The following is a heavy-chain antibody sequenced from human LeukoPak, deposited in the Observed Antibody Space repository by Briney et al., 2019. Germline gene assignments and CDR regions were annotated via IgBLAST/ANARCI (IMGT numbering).Heavy chain of an antibody. CDR1: GFTFINYG. D-gene: IGHD3-10*01. CDR3: AKEYYYGSGSYYNRERYYYYYMDV. V-gene: IGHV3-23*01. CDR2: ISGSGGST. J-gene: IGHJ6*03. Sequence: GGSLRLSCAASGFTFINYGMSWVRQAPGKGLEWVSTISGSGGSTYYADSVKGRFTISRDNSKNTLYLQMNSLRAEDTAVYYCAKEYYYGSGSYYNRERYYYYYMDVWGKGTTVTISS.